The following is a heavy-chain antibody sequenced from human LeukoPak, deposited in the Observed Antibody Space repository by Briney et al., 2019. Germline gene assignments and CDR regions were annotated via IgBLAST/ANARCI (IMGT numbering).Heavy chain of an antibody. CDR3: ARDRGSSGWYGVGGFDY. D-gene: IGHD6-19*01. CDR1: GFTFSSYA. Sequence: PGGSLRLSCAASGFTFSSYAMHWVRQAPGKGLEWVAVISYDGSNKYYADSVKGRFTISRDNSKNTLYLQMNSLRAEDTAVYYCARDRGSSGWYGVGGFDYWGQGTLVTVSS. J-gene: IGHJ4*02. CDR2: ISYDGSNK. V-gene: IGHV3-30*04.